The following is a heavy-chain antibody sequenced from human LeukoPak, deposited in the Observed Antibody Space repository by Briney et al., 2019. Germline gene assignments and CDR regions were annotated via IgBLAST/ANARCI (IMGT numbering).Heavy chain of an antibody. V-gene: IGHV1-18*01. D-gene: IGHD3-10*01. J-gene: IGHJ4*02. CDR3: ARVLLWFGEPNYFDY. CDR2: ISAYNGNT. CDR1: GYSFRSYG. Sequence: VKVSCKASGYSFRSYGFSWVRQAPGQGLEWMGWISAYNGNTNYAQKLQGRVTMTTDTSTSTAYMELRSLRSDDTAVYYCARVLLWFGEPNYFDYWGQGTLVTVSS.